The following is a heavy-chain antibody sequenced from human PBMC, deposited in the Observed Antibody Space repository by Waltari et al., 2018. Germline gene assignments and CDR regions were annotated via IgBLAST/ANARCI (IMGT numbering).Heavy chain of an antibody. CDR2: TSKDGGGP. CDR3: VREKDLNGGCVFDY. Sequence: EVQLVESGGGLVQPGGSLRLSCAASGFTFSNYWMDWVRQVPGKGLVGVVLTSKDGGGPSYADSVGCRLTISRDNAKTTLHLQMTGLTAEDTAVYYCVREKDLNGGCVFDYWGRGTLVTVSS. V-gene: IGHV3-74*01. J-gene: IGHJ4*02. CDR1: GFTFSNYW. D-gene: IGHD2-8*01.